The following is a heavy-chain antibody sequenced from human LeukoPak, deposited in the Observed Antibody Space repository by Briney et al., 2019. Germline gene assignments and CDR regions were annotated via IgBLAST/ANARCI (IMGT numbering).Heavy chain of an antibody. J-gene: IGHJ4*02. CDR3: ARGSVAIPIDY. CDR2: MYYSGST. Sequence: PSETLSLTCTVSGDSISSSNYYWGWIRQPPGKGLEWIGSMYYSGSTYYNPSLKSRVTVSADSSKNQFSLKLSSVTAADTAVYYCARGSVAIPIDYWGQGTLVTVSS. CDR1: GDSISSSNYY. D-gene: IGHD2-2*02. V-gene: IGHV4-39*07.